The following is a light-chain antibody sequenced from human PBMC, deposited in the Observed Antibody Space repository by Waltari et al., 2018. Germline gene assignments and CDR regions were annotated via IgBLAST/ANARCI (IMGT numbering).Light chain of an antibody. V-gene: IGKV2-28*01. CDR1: QSLLHSNGYNC. CDR2: LGS. CDR3: MQELQRHMYT. J-gene: IGKJ2*01. Sequence: DIVMTQSPLSLPVPPGAPASIPCGSSQSLLHSNGYNCLDWYLQKPAQSPQLLIYLGSTPVSGVPARLSGSGSCTEVIPNTSSGEAAEVGVSYCMQELQRHMYTFGQGTKLEIK.